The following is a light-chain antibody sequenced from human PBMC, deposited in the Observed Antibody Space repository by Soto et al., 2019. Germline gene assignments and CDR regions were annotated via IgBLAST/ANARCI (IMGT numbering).Light chain of an antibody. J-gene: IGLJ1*01. V-gene: IGLV2-14*03. CDR2: DVS. CDR3: NSYTTTSTLCV. CDR1: SSDVGGFNY. Sequence: QSALTQPASVSGSPVRSITISCTGTSSDVGGFNYVSWYQQHPGKAPKLMIFDVSNRPSGVSDRFSGSKSGNTASLTISGLQAEDEADYYCNSYTTTSTLCVFGTGTKVTVL.